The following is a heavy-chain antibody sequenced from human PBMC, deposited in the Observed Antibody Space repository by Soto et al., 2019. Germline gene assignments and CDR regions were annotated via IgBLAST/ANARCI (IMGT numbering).Heavy chain of an antibody. CDR2: INAGNGHT. Sequence: GASVKVSCKASEYTFTSYVMHWVRQAPGQSLEWIGWINAGNGHTKYSQKFQDRVTITRVTSANTAYMELSRLRSEDTAVYYCARELQGLYYFDYWGQGALVTVSS. V-gene: IGHV1-3*01. J-gene: IGHJ4*02. D-gene: IGHD4-4*01. CDR1: EYTFTSYV. CDR3: ARELQGLYYFDY.